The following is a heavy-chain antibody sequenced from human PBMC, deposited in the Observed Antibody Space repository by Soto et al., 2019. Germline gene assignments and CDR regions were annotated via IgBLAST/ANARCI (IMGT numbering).Heavy chain of an antibody. D-gene: IGHD3-9*01. CDR3: AKGGYFAWLNTIPYYFDY. Sequence: GGSLRLSCAAAGFTFSSYAMSWVRQAPGKGLEWVSAISGSGGSTYYGDSVKGRFTISRDNAKNTLYLQMNSLRAEDTAGYYCAKGGYFAWLNTIPYYFDYWGQGTLVTV. J-gene: IGHJ4*02. V-gene: IGHV3-23*01. CDR1: GFTFSSYA. CDR2: ISGSGGST.